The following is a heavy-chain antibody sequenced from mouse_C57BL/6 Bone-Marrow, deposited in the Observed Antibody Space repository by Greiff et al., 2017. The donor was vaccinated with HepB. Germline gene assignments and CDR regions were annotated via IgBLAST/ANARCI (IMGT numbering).Heavy chain of an antibody. J-gene: IGHJ1*03. CDR3: ARRTMVTTRYFDV. CDR1: GYAFTNYL. D-gene: IGHD2-2*01. CDR2: INPGSGGT. Sequence: VQLQQSGAELVRPGTSVKVSCKASGYAFTNYLIEWVKQRPGQGLEWIGVINPGSGGTNYNEKFKGKATLTADKSSSTAYMQLSSLTSEDSAVYFCARRTMVTTRYFDVWGTGTTVTVSS. V-gene: IGHV1-54*01.